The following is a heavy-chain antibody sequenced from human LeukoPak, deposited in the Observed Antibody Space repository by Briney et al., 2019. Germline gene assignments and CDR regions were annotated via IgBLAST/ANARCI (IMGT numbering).Heavy chain of an antibody. CDR3: ARGPRVTRGYSYGYFYYFDY. CDR1: GYTFTSYG. CDR2: ISAYNGNT. Sequence: ASVKVSCKASGYTFTSYGISWVQQAPGQGLEWMGWISAYNGNTNYAQKLQGRVTMTTDTSTSTAYMELRSLRSDDTAVYYCARGPRVTRGYSYGYFYYFDYWGQGTLVTVSS. J-gene: IGHJ4*02. V-gene: IGHV1-18*01. D-gene: IGHD5-18*01.